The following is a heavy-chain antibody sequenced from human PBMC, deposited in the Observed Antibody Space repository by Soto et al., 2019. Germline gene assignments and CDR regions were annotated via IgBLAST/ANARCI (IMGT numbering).Heavy chain of an antibody. Sequence: TWVRQAPGQGLEWMGWISAYNGNTDYAQKFRGRVTMTTDTSTTTGNMELRSLRSDDTAVYYCARGGRYCSGGSCSPYYNYGLDVWGQGTTVTVSS. D-gene: IGHD2-15*01. CDR3: ARGGRYCSGGSCSPYYNYGLDV. V-gene: IGHV1-18*01. CDR2: ISAYNGNT. J-gene: IGHJ6*02.